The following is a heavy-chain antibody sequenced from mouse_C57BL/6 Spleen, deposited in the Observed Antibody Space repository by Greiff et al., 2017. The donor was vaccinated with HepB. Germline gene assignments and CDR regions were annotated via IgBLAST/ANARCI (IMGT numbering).Heavy chain of an antibody. CDR2: IHPNSGSA. CDR3: ARRGNYYGNYEYFDD. V-gene: IGHV1-64*01. J-gene: IGHJ1*03. Sequence: QVQLQQPGAELVKPGASVKLSCKASGYTFTSYWMHWVKQRPGQGLEWIGMIHPNSGSANYNEKFKSKATLTVDKSSSTAYMQLSSLTSEDSAVYYCARRGNYYGNYEYFDDWSTGTTVTVAS. D-gene: IGHD2-1*01. CDR1: GYTFTSYW.